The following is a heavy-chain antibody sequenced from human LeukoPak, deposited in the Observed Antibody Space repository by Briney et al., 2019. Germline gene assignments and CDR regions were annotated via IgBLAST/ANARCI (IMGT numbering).Heavy chain of an antibody. V-gene: IGHV4-34*01. D-gene: IGHD6-19*01. Sequence: KPPETLSLTCAVYGGSFSGYYWSWIRQPPGKGLEWIGEINHSGSTNYNPSLKSRVTISVDTSKNQFSLKLSSVTAADTAVYYCARNLGGIAVAGASFDYWGQGTLVTVSS. J-gene: IGHJ4*02. CDR1: GGSFSGYY. CDR3: ARNLGGIAVAGASFDY. CDR2: INHSGST.